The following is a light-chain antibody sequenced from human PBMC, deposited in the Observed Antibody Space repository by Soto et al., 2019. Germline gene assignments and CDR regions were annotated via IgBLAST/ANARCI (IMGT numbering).Light chain of an antibody. V-gene: IGKV3-11*01. Sequence: EIVLTQSPATLSLSPGERATISCRASQSVSSDLAWYQQNPDQAPRLLIYDASNRATGIPARFSGSGSGTDFALTSSSLEHGDFVLYYWQQRSNCTLGQRTRLES. CDR2: DAS. J-gene: IGKJ5*01. CDR1: QSVSSD. CDR3: QQRSNCT.